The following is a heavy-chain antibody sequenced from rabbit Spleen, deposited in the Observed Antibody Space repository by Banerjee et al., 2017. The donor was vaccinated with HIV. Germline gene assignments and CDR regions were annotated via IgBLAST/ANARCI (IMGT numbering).Heavy chain of an antibody. CDR2: IYAGSSAST. CDR3: ARGSATMTMVITGYYLNL. D-gene: IGHD2-1*01. V-gene: IGHV1S45*01. CDR1: GLDFSRNYW. J-gene: IGHJ4*01. Sequence: QEQLEESGGGLVKPGASLTLTCTASGLDFSRNYWICWVRQPPGKGLEWIACIYAGSSASTYYANWAKGRFTISKSSSTTATLQMTSLTVADTATYFCARGSATMTMVITGYYLNLWGQGTLVTVS.